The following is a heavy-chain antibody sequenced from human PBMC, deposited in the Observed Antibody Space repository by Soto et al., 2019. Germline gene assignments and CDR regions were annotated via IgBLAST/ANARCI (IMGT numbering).Heavy chain of an antibody. J-gene: IGHJ4*02. CDR2: IYNNRSF. Sequence: QVQLQESGPGLVKPSETLSLACTVSGGSVSSGSFYWSWIRQPPGKGLEWIGFIYNNRSFNYNPSLTSRVTISVDTSKHQFSLKLSSVTAADTAVYYCARVPLDYSNSHYFDFWGQGALVTVSS. D-gene: IGHD6-6*01. CDR1: GGSVSSGSFY. CDR3: ARVPLDYSNSHYFDF. V-gene: IGHV4-61*01.